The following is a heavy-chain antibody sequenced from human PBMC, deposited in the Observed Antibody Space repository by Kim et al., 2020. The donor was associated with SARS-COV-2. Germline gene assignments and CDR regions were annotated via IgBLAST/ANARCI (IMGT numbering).Heavy chain of an antibody. D-gene: IGHD5-12*01. CDR1: GFTFSSYG. CDR2: IWYDGSNT. V-gene: IGHV3-33*01. J-gene: IGHJ4*02. CDR3: ARDDSGYDWDFDY. Sequence: GGSLRLSCAASGFTFSSYGMHWVRQAPGKGLEWVAVIWYDGSNTYYADSVKGRFTISRDNSKNTLYLQMNSLRAEDTAVYYCARDDSGYDWDFDYWSQGTLVTVPS.